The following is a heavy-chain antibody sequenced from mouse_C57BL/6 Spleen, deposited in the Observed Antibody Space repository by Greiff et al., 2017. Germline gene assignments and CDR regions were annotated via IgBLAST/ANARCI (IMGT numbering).Heavy chain of an antibody. CDR2: INPSSGYT. CDR1: GYTFTSYT. Sequence: VQVVESGAELARPGASVKMSCKASGYTFTSYTMHWVKQRPGQGLEWIGYINPSSGYTKYNQKFKDKATLTADKSSSTAYMQLSSLTSEDSAVYYCARGWDAMDYWGQGTSVTVSS. D-gene: IGHD4-1*01. CDR3: ARGWDAMDY. J-gene: IGHJ4*01. V-gene: IGHV1-4*01.